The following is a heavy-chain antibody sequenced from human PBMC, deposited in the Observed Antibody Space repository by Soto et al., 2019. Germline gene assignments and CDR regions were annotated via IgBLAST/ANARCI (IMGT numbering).Heavy chain of an antibody. CDR2: INSDGSST. CDR1: GFTISGLW. D-gene: IGHD6-6*01. Sequence: EVQLVESGGGLVQPGGSLRLSCVASGFTISGLWMHWVRRAPEKGLVWVSRINSDGSSTSYADSVKGRFTISRDNAKNTLYLQMNSLRAEDTAVYYCAREVAPTPLHSSSLMDVWGQGTTVTVSS. CDR3: AREVAPTPLHSSSLMDV. J-gene: IGHJ6*02. V-gene: IGHV3-74*01.